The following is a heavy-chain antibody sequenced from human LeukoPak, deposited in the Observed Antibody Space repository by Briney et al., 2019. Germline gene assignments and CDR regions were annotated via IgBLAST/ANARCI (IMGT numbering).Heavy chain of an antibody. J-gene: IGHJ6*04. V-gene: IGHV3-23*01. Sequence: GGSLRLSCAASGFTFSNYAMSWVRQAPGKGLEWVSTISDDSTYYTDSVKGRFTISRDNSKNTLYLRMNSLRAEDTAVYYCAKDPLSWFYGMDVWGKGTTVTVSS. CDR3: AKDPLSWFYGMDV. CDR1: GFTFSNYA. D-gene: IGHD3-22*01. CDR2: ISDDST.